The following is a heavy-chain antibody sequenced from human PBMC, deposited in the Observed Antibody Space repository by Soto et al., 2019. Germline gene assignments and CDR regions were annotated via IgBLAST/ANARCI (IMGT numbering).Heavy chain of an antibody. V-gene: IGHV4-31*03. J-gene: IGHJ4*02. CDR3: ACLSNPWGNSVMDY. CDR1: GGSISSGGYY. CDR2: IYYSGST. D-gene: IGHD3-16*01. Sequence: SETLSLTCTVSGGSISSGGYYWSWIRQHPGKGLEWIGYIYYSGSTYYNPSLKSRVTISVDTSKNQFSLKLSSVTAADTAVYYCACLSNPWGNSVMDYWGQGTLVTVSS.